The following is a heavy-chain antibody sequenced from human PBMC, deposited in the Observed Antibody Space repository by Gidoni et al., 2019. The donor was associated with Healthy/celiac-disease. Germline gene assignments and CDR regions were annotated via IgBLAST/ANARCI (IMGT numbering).Heavy chain of an antibody. Sequence: QVQLQQWGAGLLKPSETLSLPCAVYGWSFSGYYWSWIRQPPGKGLEWIGEINHSGSTNYNPSLKSRVTISVDTSKNQFSLKLSSVTAADTAVYYCARGPYYYDSSGYSLLTYYFDYWGQGTLVTVSS. CDR2: INHSGST. CDR3: ARGPYYYDSSGYSLLTYYFDY. V-gene: IGHV4-34*01. D-gene: IGHD3-22*01. J-gene: IGHJ4*02. CDR1: GWSFSGYY.